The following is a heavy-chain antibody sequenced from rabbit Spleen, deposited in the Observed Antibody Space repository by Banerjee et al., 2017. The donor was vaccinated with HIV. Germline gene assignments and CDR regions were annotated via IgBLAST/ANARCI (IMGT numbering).Heavy chain of an antibody. Sequence: QEQLEESGGGLVKPEGSLTLTCKASGVSFSDKDVMCWVRQAPGKGLEWIACINIVTGKAVYATWAKGRFTCSKTSSTTVTLQMTSLTVADTATYFCARDTGSSFSSYGMDLWGPGTLVTVS. CDR1: GVSFSDKDV. J-gene: IGHJ6*01. CDR2: INIVTGKA. CDR3: ARDTGSSFSSYGMDL. D-gene: IGHD8-1*01. V-gene: IGHV1S45*01.